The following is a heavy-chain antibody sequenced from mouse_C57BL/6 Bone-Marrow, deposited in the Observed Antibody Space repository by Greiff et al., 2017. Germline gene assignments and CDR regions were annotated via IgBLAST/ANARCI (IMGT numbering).Heavy chain of an antibody. CDR1: GYTFTSYW. V-gene: IGHV1-64*01. Sequence: VQLQQPGAELVKPGASVKLSCKASGYTFTSYWMHWVKQRPEQGLEWIGMIHPNSGSTNYNEKFKGKATLTVAKSSSTAYMQLSSLTSEDSAVFYYVYDYDGYAMDYWGQGTSVTVSS. CDR2: IHPNSGST. D-gene: IGHD2-4*01. CDR3: VYDYDGYAMDY. J-gene: IGHJ4*01.